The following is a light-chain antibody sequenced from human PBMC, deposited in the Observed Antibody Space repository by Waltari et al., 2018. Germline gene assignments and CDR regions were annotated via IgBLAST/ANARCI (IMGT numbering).Light chain of an antibody. CDR1: ESVLYSSNNKNH. V-gene: IGKV4-1*01. CDR3: QQYYSTPLT. Sequence: DIVMTQSPESLAVSLGERASINCQSSESVLYSSNNKNHLAWYQQKPGQPPKLLLYWASTRKSGVPDRFSGSGSETDFTLTVTSLQAEDVAVYYCQQYYSTPLTFGGGTKVELK. CDR2: WAS. J-gene: IGKJ4*01.